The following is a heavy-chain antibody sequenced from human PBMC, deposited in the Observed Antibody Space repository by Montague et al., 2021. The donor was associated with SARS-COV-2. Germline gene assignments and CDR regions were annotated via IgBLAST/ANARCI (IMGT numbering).Heavy chain of an antibody. J-gene: IGHJ5*02. V-gene: IGHV5-10-1*01. D-gene: IGHD2-21*02. Sequence: QSGAEVKKSGESLRISCRGSGYDFTSYWISWVRQMPGKGLEWMGRVNPADSRTNYSPSFQGQVTISVDKSATTAYLQWSSLKASDTAIYYRARSQYCGSDCYFAPWGQGSLVTVSS. CDR3: ARSQYCGSDCYFAP. CDR2: VNPADSRT. CDR1: GYDFTSYW.